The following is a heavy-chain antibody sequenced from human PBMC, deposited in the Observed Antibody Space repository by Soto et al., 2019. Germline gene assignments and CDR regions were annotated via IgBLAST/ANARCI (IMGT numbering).Heavy chain of an antibody. CDR3: ARGSRYYYDSSGYYFFDY. D-gene: IGHD3-22*01. CDR1: GLTFSSYW. J-gene: IGHJ4*02. CDR2: INSDGSST. Sequence: PGGSLRLSCAASGLTFSSYWMHWVRQAPGKGLVWVSRINSDGSSTSYADSVKGRFTISRDNAKNTLYLQMNSLRAEDTAVYYCARGSRYYYDSSGYYFFDYWGQGTLVTVSS. V-gene: IGHV3-74*01.